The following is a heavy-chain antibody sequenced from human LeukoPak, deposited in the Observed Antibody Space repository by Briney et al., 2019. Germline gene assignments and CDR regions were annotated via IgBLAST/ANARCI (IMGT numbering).Heavy chain of an antibody. J-gene: IGHJ4*02. D-gene: IGHD6-13*01. CDR1: GYTFTSYG. Sequence: ASVKVSCKASGYTFTSYGISWVRQAPGQGGEWMGWISAYNGNTNYAQKLQGRVTMTTDTSTSTAYMELRSLRSDDTAVYYCATERSSWSQGYFDYWGQGTLVTVSS. CDR3: ATERSSWSQGYFDY. V-gene: IGHV1-18*01. CDR2: ISAYNGNT.